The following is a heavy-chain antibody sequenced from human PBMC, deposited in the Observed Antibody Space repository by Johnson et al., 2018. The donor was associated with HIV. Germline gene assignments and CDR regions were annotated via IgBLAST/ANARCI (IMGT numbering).Heavy chain of an antibody. J-gene: IGHJ3*02. CDR3: AKNSAALDI. D-gene: IGHD2/OR15-2a*01. CDR1: GFTFSSYG. CDR2: ISYDGSNK. V-gene: IGHV3-30*19. Sequence: QEQLVESGGGVVQPGGSLRLSCAASGFTFSSYGMHWVRQAPGKGLEWVAFISYDGSNKYYADSVKGRFTISRDNSKNTLYLQMNSLRAEDTAVYYCAKNSAALDIWGQGTMVTVSS.